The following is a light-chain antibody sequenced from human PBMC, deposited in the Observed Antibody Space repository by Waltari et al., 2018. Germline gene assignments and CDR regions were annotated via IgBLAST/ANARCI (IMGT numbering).Light chain of an antibody. CDR2: VNSDGTH. Sequence: QLALTQSPSASAPLGASVKLTCTLNSGHSSNVVAWLQQQPEKGPRYLSKVNSDGTHSKGDDIPDRFSGSGSGAARYLTISSLQSEDEADYYCQTGGHGTWVFGGGTKLTVL. J-gene: IGLJ3*02. V-gene: IGLV4-69*02. CDR3: QTGGHGTWV. CDR1: SGHSSNV.